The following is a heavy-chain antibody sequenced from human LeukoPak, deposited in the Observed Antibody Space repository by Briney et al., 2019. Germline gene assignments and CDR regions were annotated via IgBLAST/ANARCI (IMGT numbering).Heavy chain of an antibody. V-gene: IGHV3-30*04. D-gene: IGHD2-2*02. CDR3: ARALIPSDDLDY. CDR2: ISYDGSNK. J-gene: IGHJ4*02. CDR1: GFTFSSYA. Sequence: GRSLRLSCAASGFTFSSYAMHWVRQAPGEGLEWVAVISYDGSNKYYADSVKGRFTISRDNSKNTLYLQMNSLRAEDTAVYYCARALIPSDDLDYWGQGTLVTVSS.